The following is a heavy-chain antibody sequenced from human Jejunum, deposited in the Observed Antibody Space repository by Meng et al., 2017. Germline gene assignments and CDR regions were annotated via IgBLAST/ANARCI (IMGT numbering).Heavy chain of an antibody. J-gene: IGHJ5*02. V-gene: IGHV2-5*02. CDR3: AHRIAYSSDYNVGWFDP. D-gene: IGHD6-25*01. CDR1: GFSLRTRTVG. Sequence: QNTLKESGPTKVKPTETLPLTCTFSGFSLRTRTVGVGWLRQPPGKALECLALIYWDDDKRYNPSLKNRLSITKDTSENQVVLTMTNMDPADTATYYCAHRIAYSSDYNVGWFDPWGPGFLVTVSS. CDR2: IYWDDDK.